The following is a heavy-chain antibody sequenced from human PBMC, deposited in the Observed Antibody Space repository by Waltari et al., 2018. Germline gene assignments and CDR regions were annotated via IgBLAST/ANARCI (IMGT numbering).Heavy chain of an antibody. CDR2: SWFDGSDK. J-gene: IGHJ4*02. D-gene: IGHD2-2*02. CDR1: GFTFSNFG. CDR3: AKDAFGNTYLDF. Sequence: QVNLVESGGGVVQPGGSLRLSCATSGFTFSNFGMHWVRQAPGNGLGGVALSWFDGSDKFYADSVRGRFTISRDNSARTLYLDMDSLRLDDTAMYYCAKDAFGNTYLDFWGQGTLVTVSS. V-gene: IGHV3-30*02.